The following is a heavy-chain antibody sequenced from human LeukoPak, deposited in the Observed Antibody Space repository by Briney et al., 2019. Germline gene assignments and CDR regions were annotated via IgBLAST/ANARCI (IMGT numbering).Heavy chain of an antibody. CDR3: VRGLGSGSNYFFYGMDV. J-gene: IGHJ6*04. D-gene: IGHD3-10*01. CDR2: VFHSGDT. V-gene: IGHV4-38-2*02. CDR1: GYSINNGYF. Sequence: SETLSLTCTVSGYSINNGYFWGWIRQPPGKGLEYIGTVFHSGDTYYNPPLKSRVTISLDTSTNEISLKLRSATAADTAVYYCVRGLGSGSNYFFYGMDVWGKGTTVTVSS.